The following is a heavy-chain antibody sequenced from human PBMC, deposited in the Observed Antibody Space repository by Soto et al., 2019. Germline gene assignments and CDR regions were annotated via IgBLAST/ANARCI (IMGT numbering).Heavy chain of an antibody. V-gene: IGHV3-23*01. CDR2: IRVGGGET. J-gene: IGHJ6*03. CDR1: GFTFRPYA. Sequence: GGSLRLSCVVSGFTFRPYAMSWVRQAPGKGLEWVSVIRVGGGETYYTDSVKGRFTFSRDDSKNTLYLQMDGLRADDTSVYYCAKPQPEYYYYYYMDVWGKGTTVTVSS. CDR3: AKPQPEYYYYYYMDV.